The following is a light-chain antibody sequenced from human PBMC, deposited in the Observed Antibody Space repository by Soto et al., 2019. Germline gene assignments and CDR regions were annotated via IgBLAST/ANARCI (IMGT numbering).Light chain of an antibody. CDR1: QSVTSNS. V-gene: IGKV3-20*01. CDR3: QQYGSSPLA. CDR2: GAS. J-gene: IGKJ4*01. Sequence: ELVLTQSPVTLTLSPVDRATLSCSTSQSVTSNSLAWYPQKPGQAPRLLIYGASSRATGIPVRFRGSESGTDFTLTISDLEPEDFAVYYCQQYGSSPLAFGGGTKVDIK.